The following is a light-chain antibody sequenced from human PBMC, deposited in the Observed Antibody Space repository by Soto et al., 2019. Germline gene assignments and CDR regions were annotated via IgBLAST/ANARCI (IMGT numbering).Light chain of an antibody. CDR1: QNINSH. V-gene: IGKV1-39*01. J-gene: IGKJ2*01. Sequence: DIQMTQSPSSLSASIGDRVTITCRASQNINSHLNWYQQKPGKAPKVLIYAASRLQSGVPFRFSGSGSGTEVTLTISSLEPEDFATYYCQQSHITTLFTFGKGTKLDIK. CDR2: AAS. CDR3: QQSHITTLFT.